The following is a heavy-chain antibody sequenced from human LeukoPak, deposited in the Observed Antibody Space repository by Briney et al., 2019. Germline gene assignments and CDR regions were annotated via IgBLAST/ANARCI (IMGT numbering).Heavy chain of an antibody. V-gene: IGHV4-38-2*02. J-gene: IGHJ4*02. D-gene: IGHD1-1*01. CDR1: GYSISSGFY. CDR2: IYHSGST. CDR3: ARGVGLTQGGTFDY. Sequence: SETLSLTCTVSGYSISSGFYWGWIRQPPGKGLEWIGSIYHSGSTHYNSSLKSRVTISVDTSKNQLSLKLSSVTAADTAVFYCARGVGLTQGGTFDYWGQGTLVTVSS.